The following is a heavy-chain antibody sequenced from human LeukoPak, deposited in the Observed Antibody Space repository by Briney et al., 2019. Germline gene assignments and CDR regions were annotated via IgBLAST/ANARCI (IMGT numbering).Heavy chain of an antibody. CDR2: VNPNSGDT. CDR3: SRGPRFDP. Sequence: ASVKVSCKTSGYSFNLYEINWVRQATGQGLEWMGWVNPNSGDTDYAQKFQGRLTMTRNTSISTAYMELSGLRLEDTAVYYCSRGPRFDPWGQGTQVTVSS. V-gene: IGHV1-8*01. J-gene: IGHJ5*02. CDR1: GYSFNLYE.